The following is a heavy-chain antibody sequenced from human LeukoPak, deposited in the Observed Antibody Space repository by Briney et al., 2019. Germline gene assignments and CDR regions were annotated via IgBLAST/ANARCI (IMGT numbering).Heavy chain of an antibody. CDR3: ARDGYYKDAFDI. D-gene: IGHD3-9*01. J-gene: IGHJ3*02. CDR2: IYYSGST. Sequence: PSETLSLTCTVSGGSISSSSYYWGWIRQPPGKGLEWIGSIYYSGSTYYNPSLKSRVTISVDTSKNQFSLKLSSVAAADTAVYYCARDGYYKDAFDIWGQGTMVTVSS. CDR1: GGSISSSSYY. V-gene: IGHV4-39*07.